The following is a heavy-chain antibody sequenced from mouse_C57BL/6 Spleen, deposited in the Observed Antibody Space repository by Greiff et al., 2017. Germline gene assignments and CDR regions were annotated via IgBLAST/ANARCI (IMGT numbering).Heavy chain of an antibody. CDR2: IDPSDSYT. V-gene: IGHV1-50*01. D-gene: IGHD1-1*01. CDR3: ARKIYYYGSRYFDY. Sequence: QVQLQQPGAELVKPGASVKLSCKASGYTFTSYWMQWVKQRPGQGLEWIGEIDPSDSYTNYNQKFKGKATLTVDTSSSTAYMQLSSLTSEDSAVYYCARKIYYYGSRYFDYWGQGTTLTVSS. J-gene: IGHJ2*01. CDR1: GYTFTSYW.